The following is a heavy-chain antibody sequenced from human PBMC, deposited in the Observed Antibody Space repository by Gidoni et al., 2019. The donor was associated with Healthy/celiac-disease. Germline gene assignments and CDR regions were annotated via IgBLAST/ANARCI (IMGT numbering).Heavy chain of an antibody. CDR3: ARDGSLNYYGSGSYGMDV. CDR2: IYYSGST. Sequence: QVQLQESGPGLVKPSETLSLTCTVSGCSISSYYWSWIRQPPGKGLEWIGYIYYSGSTNYNPSLKSRVTISVDTSKNQFSLKLSSVTAADTAVYYCARDGSLNYYGSGSYGMDVWGQGTTVTVSS. CDR1: GCSISSYY. D-gene: IGHD3-10*01. J-gene: IGHJ6*02. V-gene: IGHV4-59*01.